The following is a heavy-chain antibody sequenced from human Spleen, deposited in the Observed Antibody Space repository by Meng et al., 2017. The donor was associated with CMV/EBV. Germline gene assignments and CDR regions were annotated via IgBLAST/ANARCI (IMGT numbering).Heavy chain of an antibody. D-gene: IGHD2-2*01. Sequence: GGSLRLSCAASGFTFSSYAMHWVRQAPGKGLEWVAVISYDGSNKYYADSVKGRFTISRDNSKNTLYLQMNSLRAEDTAVYYCARGPSYQLFYDWGQGTLVTVSS. CDR2: ISYDGSNK. J-gene: IGHJ4*02. V-gene: IGHV3-30-3*01. CDR1: GFTFSSYA. CDR3: ARGPSYQLFYD.